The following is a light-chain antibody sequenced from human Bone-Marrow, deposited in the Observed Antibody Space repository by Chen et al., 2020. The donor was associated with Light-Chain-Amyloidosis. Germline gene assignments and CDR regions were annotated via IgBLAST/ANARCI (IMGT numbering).Light chain of an antibody. Sequence: QSALTQPLSVSGSPGQSVTISCTGTSTDVGGSNYVSWYQQHPDKATKLMIQDVSQRPSGVPDRFYGSKSGNTASLTISGLEAEDEADYYGCSYAGRDTFVQFGGGTKLTVL. CDR2: DVS. CDR1: STDVGGSNY. J-gene: IGLJ2*01. V-gene: IGLV2-11*01. CDR3: CSYAGRDTFVQ.